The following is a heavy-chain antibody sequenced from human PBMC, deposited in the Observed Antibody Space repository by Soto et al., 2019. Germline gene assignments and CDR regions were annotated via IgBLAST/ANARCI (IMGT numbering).Heavy chain of an antibody. CDR2: INAGNGNT. Sequence: ASVKVSCKASEYTFTNYALHWVRQAPGQRLEWMGWINAGNGNTKYSQKFQGRVTMTRDTSTSTVYMELSSLRSEDTAVYYCARDRNVRDYYDSSGHLNWFAHWGQGTLVTVSS. CDR1: EYTFTNYA. D-gene: IGHD3-22*01. J-gene: IGHJ5*02. V-gene: IGHV1-3*01. CDR3: ARDRNVRDYYDSSGHLNWFAH.